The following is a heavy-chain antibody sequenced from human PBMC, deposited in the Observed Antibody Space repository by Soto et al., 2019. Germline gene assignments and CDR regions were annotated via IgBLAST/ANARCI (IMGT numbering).Heavy chain of an antibody. CDR1: GFDFSGSE. CDR3: AKVAPFILGSPF. V-gene: IGHV3-48*03. J-gene: IGHJ4*02. CDR2: ITGSGGAM. D-gene: IGHD2-21*01. Sequence: GGSLRLSCTASGFDFSGSEMNWFRQAPGKGLEWVAYITGSGGAMFHADSLKGRFSISRDNSKNSLFLEMNNLTADDAGVYYCAKVAPFILGSPFWGQGTLVTVS.